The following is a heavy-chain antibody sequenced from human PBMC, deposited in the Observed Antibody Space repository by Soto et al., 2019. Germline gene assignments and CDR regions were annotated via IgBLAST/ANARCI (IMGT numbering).Heavy chain of an antibody. J-gene: IGHJ5*02. V-gene: IGHV3-30-3*01. D-gene: IGHD2-21*02. CDR2: ISYDGSNK. Sequence: QVQLVESGGGVVQPGRSLRLSCAASGFTFSSYAMHWVRQAPGKGLEWVAVISYDGSNKYYADSVKGRFTISRDNSKNTLYLQMNSLRAEDTALYYCASRCGGDCSKGYNWFDPWGQGTLVTVSS. CDR3: ASRCGGDCSKGYNWFDP. CDR1: GFTFSSYA.